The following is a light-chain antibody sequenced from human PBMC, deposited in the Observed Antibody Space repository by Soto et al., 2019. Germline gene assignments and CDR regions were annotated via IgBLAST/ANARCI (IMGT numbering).Light chain of an antibody. CDR2: DVS. Sequence: ALTQPASVSGSPGQSITISCTGTSSDVGGYNYVSWYQHHPGKAPKLMIYDVSNRPSGVSNRFSGSKSGNTASLTISGLQPEDEADYYCSSYTTSNTRQIVLGTGTKVTVL. V-gene: IGLV2-14*03. CDR3: SSYTTSNTRQIV. CDR1: SSDVGGYNY. J-gene: IGLJ1*01.